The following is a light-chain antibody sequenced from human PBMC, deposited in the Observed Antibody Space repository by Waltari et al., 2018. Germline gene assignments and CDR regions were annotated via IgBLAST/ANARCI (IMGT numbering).Light chain of an antibody. Sequence: DIQMTQSPSSLSASVGDRVTITCQASQDISNYLNWYQQKPGKAPKLLIYDASNLETGVPSRFSGSGSGTDFTFTISSLQPEDIVTYYCQQYDNPTWTFGQGTKVEIK. J-gene: IGKJ1*01. V-gene: IGKV1-33*01. CDR1: QDISNY. CDR2: DAS. CDR3: QQYDNPTWT.